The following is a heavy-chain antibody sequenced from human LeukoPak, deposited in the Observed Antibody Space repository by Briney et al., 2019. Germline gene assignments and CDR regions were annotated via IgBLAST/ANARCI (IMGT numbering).Heavy chain of an antibody. CDR3: ARVIVVVPAAMVHDAFDI. CDR2: IYYSGST. Sequence: PSETLSLTCTVSVGSISSYYWSWIRQPPGKGQEWLGYIYYSGSTNYNPSLKSRVTISVDTSKNQFSLKLSSVTAADTAVYYCARVIVVVPAAMVHDAFDIWGQGTMVTVSS. V-gene: IGHV4-59*01. D-gene: IGHD2-2*01. J-gene: IGHJ3*02. CDR1: VGSISSYY.